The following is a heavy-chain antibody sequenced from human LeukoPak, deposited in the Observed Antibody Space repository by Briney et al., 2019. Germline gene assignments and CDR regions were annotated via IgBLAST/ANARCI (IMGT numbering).Heavy chain of an antibody. Sequence: SQTLSLTCTVSGGSISSGGYYWSRIRQPPRKGLEWIGYIYHSGSTYYNPSLKSRVTISVDRSKNQFSLKLSSVTAADTAVYYCARDRGYCSSTSCLNWFDPWGQGTLVTVSS. V-gene: IGHV4-30-2*01. J-gene: IGHJ5*02. CDR2: IYHSGST. CDR3: ARDRGYCSSTSCLNWFDP. CDR1: GGSISSGGYY. D-gene: IGHD2-2*01.